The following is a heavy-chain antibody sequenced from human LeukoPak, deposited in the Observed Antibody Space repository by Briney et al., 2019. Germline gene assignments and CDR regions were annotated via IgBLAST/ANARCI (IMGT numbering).Heavy chain of an antibody. CDR3: GTDLFLGMSGDY. CDR1: GYTLTELS. J-gene: IGHJ4*02. V-gene: IGHV1-24*01. D-gene: IGHD2/OR15-2a*01. CDR2: FDREDGET. Sequence: ASVKVSCKVSGYTLTELSMHWVRQAPGKGLEWMGGFDREDGETVYAQKFQGRVTMTEDTSTDTAYMELSSLRSEDTAVYYCGTDLFLGMSGDYWGQGTLVTVSS.